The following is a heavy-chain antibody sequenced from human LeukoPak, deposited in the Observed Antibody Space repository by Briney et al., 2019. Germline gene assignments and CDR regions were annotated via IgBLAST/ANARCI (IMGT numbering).Heavy chain of an antibody. CDR3: ARRLVGATGRFDY. CDR1: GFTFSSYS. J-gene: IGHJ4*02. D-gene: IGHD1-26*01. Sequence: TGGSLRLSCAASGFTFSSYSMNWVRQAPGKGLEWVSSISSSSSYIYYADSVKGRFTISRANAKNSLYLQMNSMRAEDTAVYYCARRLVGATGRFDYWGQGTLVTVSS. CDR2: ISSSSSYI. V-gene: IGHV3-21*01.